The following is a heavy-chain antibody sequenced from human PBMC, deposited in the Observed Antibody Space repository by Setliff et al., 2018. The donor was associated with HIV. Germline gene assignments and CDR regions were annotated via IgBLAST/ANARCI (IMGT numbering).Heavy chain of an antibody. V-gene: IGHV1-69*13. J-gene: IGHJ4*02. CDR3: ARGYYDSSWYYFDY. D-gene: IGHD3-22*01. Sequence: SVKVSCKASGNSFHSYAFSWVRQAPGQGLEWMGGIIPLFGSANYAQKFQGRVTITADESTSTVYMEVSGLRFEDTAVYFCARGYYDSSWYYFDYWGQGTLVTVSS. CDR1: GNSFHSYA. CDR2: IIPLFGSA.